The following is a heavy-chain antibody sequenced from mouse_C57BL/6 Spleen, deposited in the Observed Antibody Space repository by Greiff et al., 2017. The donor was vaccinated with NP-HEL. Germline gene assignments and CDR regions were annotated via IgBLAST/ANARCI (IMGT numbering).Heavy chain of an antibody. CDR3: AREGRGPYYGSSVPDY. D-gene: IGHD1-1*01. Sequence: QVQLQQPGAELVRPGSSVKLSCKASGYTFTSYWMHWVKQRPIQGLEWIGNIDPSDSETHYNQKFKDKATLTVDKSSSTAYMQLSSLTSEDSAVYYCAREGRGPYYGSSVPDYWGQGTTLTVSS. CDR1: GYTFTSYW. V-gene: IGHV1-52*01. J-gene: IGHJ2*01. CDR2: IDPSDSET.